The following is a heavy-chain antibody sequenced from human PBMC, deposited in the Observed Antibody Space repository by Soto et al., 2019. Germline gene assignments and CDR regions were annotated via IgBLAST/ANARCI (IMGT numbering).Heavy chain of an antibody. V-gene: IGHV3-23*01. Sequence: GGSLRLSCAASGFTFSSYAMSWVRQAPGKGLEWVSAISGSGGSTYYADSVKGRFTISRDNSKNTLYLQMNSLRAEDTAVYYCAKVRYCSSTSCYEGLGWYYFDYWGQGTMVTVSS. D-gene: IGHD2-2*01. CDR2: ISGSGGST. CDR3: AKVRYCSSTSCYEGLGWYYFDY. CDR1: GFTFSSYA. J-gene: IGHJ4*02.